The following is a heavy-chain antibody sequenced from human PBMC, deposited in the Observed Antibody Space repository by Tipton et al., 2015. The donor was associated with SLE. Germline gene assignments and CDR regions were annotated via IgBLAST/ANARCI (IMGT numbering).Heavy chain of an antibody. J-gene: IGHJ4*02. CDR1: GFIFSNYA. CDR3: AKDHIVVVIAIWDY. Sequence: SLRLSCAASGFIFSNYAINWVRQAPGKGLEWVSAISKSGITTYYADSVKGRFTISRDNSKNTVFLQMNSLRGDDTAVYYCAKDHIVVVIAIWDYWGQGTLVTVSS. D-gene: IGHD2-21*01. CDR2: ISKSGITT. V-gene: IGHV3-23*01.